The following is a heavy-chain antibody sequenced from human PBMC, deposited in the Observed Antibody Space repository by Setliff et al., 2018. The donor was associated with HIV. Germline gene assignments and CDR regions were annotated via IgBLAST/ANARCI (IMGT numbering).Heavy chain of an antibody. CDR3: ARASVGVWGSYPD. CDR1: GFTFSSYS. D-gene: IGHD3-16*02. Sequence: LRLSCVASGFTFSSYSMNWVRRAPGKGLEWVSSISSSSSYIYYSDSVKGRFAISRGNSKDTLYLQMNSLRAEDTALYYCARASVGVWGSYPDWGQGTLVTVSS. V-gene: IGHV3-21*04. J-gene: IGHJ4*02. CDR2: ISSSSSYI.